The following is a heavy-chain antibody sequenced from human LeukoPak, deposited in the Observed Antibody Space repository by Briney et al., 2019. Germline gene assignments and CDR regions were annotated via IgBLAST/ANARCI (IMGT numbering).Heavy chain of an antibody. V-gene: IGHV4-34*01. Sequence: ETLSLTCAVYGGSFSGYYWSWIRPPPGKGLEWIGEINHSGSTNYNPSLKSRVTISVDTSKNQFSLKLSSVTAADTAVYYCARGLIAVAGTVYFDYWGQGTLVTVSS. CDR3: ARGLIAVAGTVYFDY. CDR2: INHSGST. D-gene: IGHD6-19*01. J-gene: IGHJ4*02. CDR1: GGSFSGYY.